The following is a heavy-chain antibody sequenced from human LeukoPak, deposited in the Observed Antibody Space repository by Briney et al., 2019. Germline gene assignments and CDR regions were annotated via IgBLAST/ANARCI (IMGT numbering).Heavy chain of an antibody. J-gene: IGHJ3*02. V-gene: IGHV3-7*01. CDR2: IKEDGSEK. Sequence: PGGSLRLSFAGNEFTFGNYWMAWVRQAPGKGLEWVANIKEDGSEKYYLDSVEGRFTISRDNAKSSVYLQMNSLRAEDTAVYYCAGRIFDIWGQGTMVTVSS. CDR3: AGRIFDI. CDR1: EFTFGNYW.